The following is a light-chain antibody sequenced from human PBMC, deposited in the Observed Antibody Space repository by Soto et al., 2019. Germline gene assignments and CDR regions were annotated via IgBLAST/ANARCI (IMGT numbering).Light chain of an antibody. Sequence: QSALTQPASVSGSPGQSITISCTGTSSDVGSYNLVSWYQQHPGKAPKLMIYEGSKRPSGVSNRFSGSKSGNTASLKISGLQAEDEADYYCCSYAGSSTVVFGGGTKVTVL. J-gene: IGLJ2*01. V-gene: IGLV2-23*01. CDR3: CSYAGSSTVV. CDR1: SSDVGSYNL. CDR2: EGS.